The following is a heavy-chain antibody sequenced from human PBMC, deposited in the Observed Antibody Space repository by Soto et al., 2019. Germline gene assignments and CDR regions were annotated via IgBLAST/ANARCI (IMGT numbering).Heavy chain of an antibody. CDR2: INHSGST. J-gene: IGHJ5*02. Sequence: QVQLQQWGAGLLKPSETLSLTCAVYGGSFSGYYWSWIRQPPGKGLEWIGEINHSGSTNYTPSLKSRVTISVVTSKNQSSLKLRSVTAADSAEYYSARHITFFGVVIPTYNWFDPWGQGNLVTVAS. CDR3: ARHITFFGVVIPTYNWFDP. CDR1: GGSFSGYY. V-gene: IGHV4-34*01. D-gene: IGHD3-3*01.